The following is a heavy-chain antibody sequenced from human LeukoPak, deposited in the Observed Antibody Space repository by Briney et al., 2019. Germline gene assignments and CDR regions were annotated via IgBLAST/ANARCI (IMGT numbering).Heavy chain of an antibody. D-gene: IGHD3-10*01. CDR1: GFTFSNAW. CDR3: ASTVGGSGTYYNDH. Sequence: GGSLRLSCAASGFTFSNAWMSWVRQAPGKGLEWVGRIKSKTDGGTTDYAAPVKGRFTISRDDTKNTLYLQMNSLRVDDTAVYYCASTVGGSGTYYNDHWGQGTLVSVSS. J-gene: IGHJ4*02. CDR2: IKSKTDGGTT. V-gene: IGHV3-15*01.